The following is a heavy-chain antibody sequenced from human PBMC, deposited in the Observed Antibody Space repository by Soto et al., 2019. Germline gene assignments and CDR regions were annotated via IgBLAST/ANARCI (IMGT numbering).Heavy chain of an antibody. CDR2: MSHRGGT. J-gene: IGHJ3*02. Sequence: QVQLQQWGAGLLKPSETLSLTCAVFGGSVNSGNYYWSWIRQPPGKGLEWIGEMSHRGGTHFTPSLKSRVTISVDTSKNQFSLKMSSVTAADTALYYCARVERGTATTVVDAFDIWGPGTMVTVSS. CDR3: ARVERGTATTVVDAFDI. D-gene: IGHD1-1*01. V-gene: IGHV4-34*01. CDR1: GGSVNSGNYY.